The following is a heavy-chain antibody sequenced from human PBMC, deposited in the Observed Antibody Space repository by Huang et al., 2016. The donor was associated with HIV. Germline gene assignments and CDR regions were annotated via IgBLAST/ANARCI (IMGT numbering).Heavy chain of an antibody. CDR3: TKEGSNYGEHDF. V-gene: IGHV3-30*18. J-gene: IGHJ4*02. Sequence: MESGGGVVQPGRSLTLSCVASGFSFYDYGIHWVRQAPGKGLGWVALISYDGNGKFYGDSLRGRFIISRDNSKNTVSPQMNSLRVDDTAVYYCTKEGSNYGEHDFWGQGTLVTVS. CDR2: ISYDGNGK. D-gene: IGHD1-7*01. CDR1: GFSFYDYG.